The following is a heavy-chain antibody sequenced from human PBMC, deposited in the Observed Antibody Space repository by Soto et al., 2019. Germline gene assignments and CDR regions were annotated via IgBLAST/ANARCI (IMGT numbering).Heavy chain of an antibody. CDR3: EGRDDPFHI. CDR1: GLTFSSYG. J-gene: IGHJ3*02. Sequence: QVQLVESGGGVVQPEGSLRLSCTASGLTFSSYGIHWVRQAPGKGLEWVAVIWHDGSQKYYADSVRGRFTISRDNSKNTAYLQMNSLRAEDTAVYYCEGRDDPFHIWGQGTMVTVSS. CDR2: IWHDGSQK. V-gene: IGHV3-33*01.